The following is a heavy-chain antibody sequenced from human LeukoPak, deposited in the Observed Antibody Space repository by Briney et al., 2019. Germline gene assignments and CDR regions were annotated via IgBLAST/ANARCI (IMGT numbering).Heavy chain of an antibody. CDR2: INPSGGST. CDR1: GYTFTSYY. D-gene: IGHD6-13*01. CDR3: ARDYSKGAAAATRYYYYYGMDV. Sequence: ASVKVSCKASGYTFTSYYMHWVRQAPGQGLEWMGIINPSGGSTSYAQKFQGRVTMTRDTSTSTVYMELSSRRSEDTAVYYCARDYSKGAAAATRYYYYYGMDVWGKGTTVTVSS. J-gene: IGHJ6*04. V-gene: IGHV1-46*01.